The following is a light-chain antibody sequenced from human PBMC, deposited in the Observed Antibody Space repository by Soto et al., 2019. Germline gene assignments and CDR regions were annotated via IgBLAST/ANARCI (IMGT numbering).Light chain of an antibody. Sequence: QSVLTQPASVSGSPGQSITISCTGTSSDVGAYNYVSWYQQHPDKAPKLMIYEVSNRPSGVSNRFSGSKSGNTASLTISGLQAEDEADYYCSSYINSSTLVFGGGTKVTVL. CDR1: SSDVGAYNY. CDR2: EVS. V-gene: IGLV2-14*01. CDR3: SSYINSSTLV. J-gene: IGLJ3*02.